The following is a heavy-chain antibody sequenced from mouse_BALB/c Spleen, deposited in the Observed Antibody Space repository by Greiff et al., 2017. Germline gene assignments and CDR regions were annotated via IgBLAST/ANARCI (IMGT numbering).Heavy chain of an antibody. CDR2: IYPYNGGT. J-gene: IGHJ2*01. V-gene: IGHV1S29*02. Sequence: EVKLLESGPELVKPGASVKISCKASGYTFTDYNMHWVKQSHGKSLEWIGYIYPYNGGTGYNQKFKSKATLTVDNSSSTAYMELRSLTSEDSAVYYCASGTYGYDGVYFDYWGQGTTLTVSS. CDR1: GYTFTDYN. D-gene: IGHD2-2*01. CDR3: ASGTYGYDGVYFDY.